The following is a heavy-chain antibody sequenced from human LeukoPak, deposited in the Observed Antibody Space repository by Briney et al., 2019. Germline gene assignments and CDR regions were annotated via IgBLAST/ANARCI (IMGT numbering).Heavy chain of an antibody. CDR1: GFTFSGNW. Sequence: GGSLTLSCAASGFTFSGNWMSWVRQAPGKGLEWVASINPDGSQKLYVDSVKGRLTISRDNTKSSLYLQMNSLGAEDTAMYYCAKLLGTATTYDSWGQRARVTVSS. J-gene: IGHJ4*02. CDR3: AKLLGTATTYDS. V-gene: IGHV3-7*01. D-gene: IGHD5-24*01. CDR2: INPDGSQK.